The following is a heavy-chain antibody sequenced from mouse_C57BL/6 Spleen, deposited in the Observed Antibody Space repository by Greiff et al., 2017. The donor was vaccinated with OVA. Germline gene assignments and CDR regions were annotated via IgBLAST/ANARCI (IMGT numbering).Heavy chain of an antibody. CDR2: INPGSGNT. CDR3: ARLYYYGNLQYYFDY. CDR1: GYTFTDYY. J-gene: IGHJ2*01. Sequence: QVQLQQSGAELVRPGASVKLSCKASGYTFTDYYINWVKQRPGQGLEWIGRINPGSGNTYYNEKFKGKATLTAEKSSSTAYMQLSSLTSEDSAVYFCARLYYYGNLQYYFDYWGQGTTLTVSS. D-gene: IGHD2-1*01. V-gene: IGHV1-76*01.